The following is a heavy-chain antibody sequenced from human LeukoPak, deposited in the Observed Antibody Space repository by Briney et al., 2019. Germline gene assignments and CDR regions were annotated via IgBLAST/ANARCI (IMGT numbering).Heavy chain of an antibody. J-gene: IGHJ4*02. CDR2: ISRNSTYI. D-gene: IGHD3-16*01. CDR1: GFTFSSYI. CDR3: ASDGGNYFDY. V-gene: IGHV3-21*01. Sequence: GGSLRLSCAASGFTFSSYIMNWVRQAPGKGLEWVASISRNSTYIHYADSVKGRFTISRDNARNSLFLQMNSLRAEDTAIYYCASDGGNYFDYWGQGTLVTVSS.